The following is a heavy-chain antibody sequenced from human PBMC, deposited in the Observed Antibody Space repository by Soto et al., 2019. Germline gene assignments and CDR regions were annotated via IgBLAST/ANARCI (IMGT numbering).Heavy chain of an antibody. CDR1: GFTFCDYY. J-gene: IGHJ3*02. D-gene: IGHD2-8*01. V-gene: IGHV3-11*05. Sequence: QVQLVESGGGLVKPGGSLRLSCAASGFTFCDYYMSWIRQAPGKGLEWVSYISGRGNYISYADSVEGRFTISRDNAKYSLYLQMNSLTADDTAVYYCTNQAASGTYPRPWISHIWGQGTLVTVSS. CDR2: ISGRGNYI. CDR3: TNQAASGTYPRPWISHI.